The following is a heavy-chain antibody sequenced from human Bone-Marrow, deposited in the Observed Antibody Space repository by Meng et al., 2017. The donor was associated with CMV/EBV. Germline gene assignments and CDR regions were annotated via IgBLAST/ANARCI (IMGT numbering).Heavy chain of an antibody. J-gene: IGHJ4*02. CDR3: ARDMEYQLLYEKKSDY. Sequence: ASVKVSCKASGYTFTSYDINWVRQATGQGLEWMGWMNPNSGNTGYAQKFQGRVTMTRNTSISTAYMELSRLRSDDTAVYYCARDMEYQLLYEKKSDYWGQGTLVTVSS. D-gene: IGHD2-2*02. V-gene: IGHV1-8*01. CDR1: GYTFTSYD. CDR2: MNPNSGNT.